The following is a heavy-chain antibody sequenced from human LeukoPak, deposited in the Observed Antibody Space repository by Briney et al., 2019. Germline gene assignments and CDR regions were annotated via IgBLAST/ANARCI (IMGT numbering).Heavy chain of an antibody. D-gene: IGHD3-10*02. Sequence: GGSLRLSCAASGFTFSSYSMNWVRQAPGKGLEWVSSISSSSSYIYYADSVKGRFTISRDNAKNSLYLQMNSLRAEDTAVYYCAELGITMIGGVWGKGTAATISS. V-gene: IGHV3-21*01. CDR3: AELGITMIGGV. CDR1: GFTFSSYS. J-gene: IGHJ6*04. CDR2: ISSSSSYI.